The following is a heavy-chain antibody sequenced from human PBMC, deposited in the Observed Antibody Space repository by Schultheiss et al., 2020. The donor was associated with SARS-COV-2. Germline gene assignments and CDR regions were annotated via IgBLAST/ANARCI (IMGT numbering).Heavy chain of an antibody. Sequence: GGSLRLSCVASGFTFSSYAMHWVRQAPGKGLEWVAVISYDGSNKYYADSVKGRFTISRDNSKNTLYLQMNSLRAEDTAVYYCARDPFLHSSGWDSYFQHWGQGTLVTVSS. V-gene: IGHV3-30*01. CDR2: ISYDGSNK. CDR1: GFTFSSYA. J-gene: IGHJ1*01. D-gene: IGHD6-19*01. CDR3: ARDPFLHSSGWDSYFQH.